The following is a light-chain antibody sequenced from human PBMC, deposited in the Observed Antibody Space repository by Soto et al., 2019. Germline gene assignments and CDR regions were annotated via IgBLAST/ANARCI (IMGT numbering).Light chain of an antibody. V-gene: IGKV3-15*01. Sequence: EIGMTQSPATLSVSPGGRVTLSCRASQGVPSRIAWYQHKPGQAPRLLIYGASTRATGIAARFSGSGSGTEFALTISSLQSEDFAVYYCQQYYDWPSLTFGGGTKVDIK. J-gene: IGKJ4*01. CDR1: QGVPSR. CDR3: QQYYDWPSLT. CDR2: GAS.